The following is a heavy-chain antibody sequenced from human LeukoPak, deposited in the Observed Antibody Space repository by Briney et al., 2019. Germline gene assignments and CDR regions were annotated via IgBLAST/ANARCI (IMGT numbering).Heavy chain of an antibody. CDR1: GFTFSSYA. CDR2: ISSNGGST. V-gene: IGHV3-64*01. J-gene: IGHJ4*02. CDR3: ASYILTNYYFDY. Sequence: PGGSLRLSGAASGFTFSSYAMPWVRQAPGKGLEYVSAISSNGGSTYYANSVKGRFTISRDNSKNTLYLQMNSLRAEDTAVYYCASYILTNYYFDYWGQGTLVTVSS. D-gene: IGHD3-9*01.